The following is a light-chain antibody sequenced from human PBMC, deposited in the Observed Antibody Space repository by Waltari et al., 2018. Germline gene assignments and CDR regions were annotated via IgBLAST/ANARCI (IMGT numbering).Light chain of an antibody. CDR2: NTY. Sequence: SCRAGLGVARSLVWYQQKPGQAPRLVNYNTYTRATGIPDGFSGSGSGTDLSLTISRLEPEDFAVYYCQHNVRLPVTFGQGTKVEIK. J-gene: IGKJ1*01. CDR3: QHNVRLPVT. CDR1: LGVARS. V-gene: IGKV3D-11*01.